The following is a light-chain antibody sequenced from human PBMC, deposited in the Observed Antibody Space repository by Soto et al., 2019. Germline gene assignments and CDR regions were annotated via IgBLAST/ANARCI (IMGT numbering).Light chain of an antibody. V-gene: IGKV4-1*01. CDR1: QSVLYSSNNKNY. Sequence: DIVMTQSPDSLAVSLGERATINCKSSQSVLYSSNNKNYLAWYQQKPGQPPKLLIYWASTRESGVPDRFSGSGTGTDFTLTISSLQAEDVAVYYCQQYYSIPITFGQGTKV. J-gene: IGKJ1*01. CDR2: WAS. CDR3: QQYYSIPIT.